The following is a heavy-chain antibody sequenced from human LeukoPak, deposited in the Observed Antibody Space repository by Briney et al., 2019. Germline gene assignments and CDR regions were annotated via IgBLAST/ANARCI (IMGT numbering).Heavy chain of an antibody. CDR2: MYYSGST. Sequence: TSETLSLTCTVSGGSIISSTYYWGWIRQPPGKGLEWIGTMYYSGSTYDNPSLKSRVTISVDTSRNQFSLKVSSVTAADTAVYYCARSRIVRSRPDAFDIWGQGTMVTVSS. V-gene: IGHV4-39*07. CDR3: ARSRIVRSRPDAFDI. CDR1: GGSIISSTYY. J-gene: IGHJ3*02. D-gene: IGHD1-26*01.